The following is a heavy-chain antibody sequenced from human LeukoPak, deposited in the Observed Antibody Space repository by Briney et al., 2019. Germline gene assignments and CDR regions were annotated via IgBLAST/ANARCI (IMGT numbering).Heavy chain of an antibody. CDR3: ARVVRGADYYFDY. D-gene: IGHD3-10*01. CDR1: GFTFSRYS. CDR2: ISSSSSTI. J-gene: IGHJ4*02. V-gene: IGHV3-48*01. Sequence: AGGSLRLSCAASGFTFSRYSMNWVRQAPGKGLEWVSYISSSSSTIYYADSVKGRFTISRDNAKSSLYLQMNSLRAEDTAVYYCARVVRGADYYFDYWGQGTLVTVSS.